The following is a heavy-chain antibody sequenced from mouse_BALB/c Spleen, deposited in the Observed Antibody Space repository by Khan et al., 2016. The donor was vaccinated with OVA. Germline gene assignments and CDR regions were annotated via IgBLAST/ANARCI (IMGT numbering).Heavy chain of an antibody. CDR1: GFTFSTYG. Sequence: EVELVESGGDLVKPGGSLKLSCAASGFTFSTYGMSWVRQAPDKRLEWVATVSTGGSYTYYPDSVKGRFTIPRDNAKNTLYLQMRGLRSEDAAMFYCTRLAYYYDSEGFAYWGQGTLVTVSA. D-gene: IGHD1-1*01. V-gene: IGHV5-6*01. CDR2: VSTGGSYT. CDR3: TRLAYYYDSEGFAY. J-gene: IGHJ3*01.